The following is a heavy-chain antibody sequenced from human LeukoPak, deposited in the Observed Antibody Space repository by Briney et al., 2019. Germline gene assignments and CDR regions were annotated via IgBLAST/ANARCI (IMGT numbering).Heavy chain of an antibody. CDR3: AKPKYPVAGSNYFDY. CDR1: GSTFYSYA. V-gene: IGHV3-23*01. D-gene: IGHD6-19*01. J-gene: IGHJ4*02. Sequence: GGSLRLSCAASGSTFYSYAMSWVRQAPGKGLEWVSSISGNGGSTYYADSVEGRFTISRDNSKNTLYLQMNSLRAEDTAVYYCAKPKYPVAGSNYFDYWGQGTLVTVSS. CDR2: ISGNGGST.